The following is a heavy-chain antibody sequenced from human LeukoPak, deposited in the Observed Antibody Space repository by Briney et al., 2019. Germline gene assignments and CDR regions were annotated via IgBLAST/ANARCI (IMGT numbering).Heavy chain of an antibody. V-gene: IGHV3-30*01. CDR1: GFTFSSYA. CDR3: ARDLDCGGDCYSLAD. J-gene: IGHJ3*01. CDR2: ISYDGSNK. Sequence: GRSLRLSCAASGFTFSSYAMHWVRQAPGKGLEWVAVISYDGSNKYYADSVKGRFTISRDNSKNTLYLQMNRLRAEDTAVYYCARDLDCGGDCYSLADWGQGTMVTVSS. D-gene: IGHD2-21*02.